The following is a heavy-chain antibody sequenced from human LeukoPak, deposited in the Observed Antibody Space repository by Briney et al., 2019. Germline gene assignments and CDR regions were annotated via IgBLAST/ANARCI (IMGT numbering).Heavy chain of an antibody. D-gene: IGHD4-23*01. J-gene: IGHJ5*02. CDR2: VYYRGST. Sequence: PSEALSLTCSVSGGSISRSSYFWAWIRQAPGKGLEWIGSVYYRGSTYYNPSLKSRVTISVDTSKNQFSLKLSSVTAADTAVYYCARAPLYGGHADWFDPWGQGTLVTVSS. CDR3: ARAPLYGGHADWFDP. V-gene: IGHV4-39*07. CDR1: GGSISRSSYF.